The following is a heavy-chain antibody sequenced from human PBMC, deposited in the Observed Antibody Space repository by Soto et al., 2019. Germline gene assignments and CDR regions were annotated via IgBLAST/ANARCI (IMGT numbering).Heavy chain of an antibody. J-gene: IGHJ6*04. V-gene: IGHV4-39*01. D-gene: IGHD4-4*01. Sequence: PSETLSLTFTVSGGSISSSSYYWGWIRQPPGKGLEWIGSIYYSGSTYYNPSLKSRVTISVDTSKNQFSLKLSSVTAADTAVYYCASLPGTTVTQRFMNVWGKGTTVTVSS. CDR3: ASLPGTTVTQRFMNV. CDR2: IYYSGST. CDR1: GGSISSSSYY.